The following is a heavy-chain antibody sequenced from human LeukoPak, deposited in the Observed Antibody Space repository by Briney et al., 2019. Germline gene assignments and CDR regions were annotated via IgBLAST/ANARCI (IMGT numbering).Heavy chain of an antibody. V-gene: IGHV3-23*01. CDR1: GFTFSSYA. Sequence: PGGSLRLSCAASGFTFSSYAMSWVRQAPGEGLEWVSLISGSGGRTYYAAFVKGRFTISRENSKNTLYLQMNSLRAEDTAVYYCAKDIVVVPAAYDYWGQGTLVTVSS. CDR3: AKDIVVVPAAYDY. D-gene: IGHD2-2*01. J-gene: IGHJ4*02. CDR2: ISGSGGRT.